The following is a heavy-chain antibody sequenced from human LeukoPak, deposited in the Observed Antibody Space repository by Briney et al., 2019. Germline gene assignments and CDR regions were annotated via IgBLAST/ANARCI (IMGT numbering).Heavy chain of an antibody. CDR1: GYTFTSYY. CDR2: INPSGGST. Sequence: ALVKVSCKASGYTFTSYYMHWVRQAPGQGLEWMGIINPSGGSTSYAQKFQGRVTMTRDTSTSTVYMELSSLRSEDTAVYYCAREGESIAARPYFDYWGQGTLVTVSS. V-gene: IGHV1-46*01. D-gene: IGHD6-6*01. J-gene: IGHJ4*02. CDR3: AREGESIAARPYFDY.